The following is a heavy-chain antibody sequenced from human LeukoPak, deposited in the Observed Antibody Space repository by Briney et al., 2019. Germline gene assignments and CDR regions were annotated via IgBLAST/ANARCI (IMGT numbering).Heavy chain of an antibody. CDR2: INWNGGST. V-gene: IGHV3-20*04. CDR3: ARGGSAVAGGGDAFDI. Sequence: PGGSLRLSCAASGFTFDDYGMSWVRQAPGKGLEWVSGINWNGGSTGYADSVKGRFTISRDNAKNSLYLQMNSLRDEDTALYYCARGGSAVAGGGDAFDIWGQGTMVTVSS. CDR1: GFTFDDYG. J-gene: IGHJ3*02. D-gene: IGHD6-19*01.